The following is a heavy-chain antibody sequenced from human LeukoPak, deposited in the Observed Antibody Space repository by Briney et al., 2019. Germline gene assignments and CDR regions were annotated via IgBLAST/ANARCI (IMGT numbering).Heavy chain of an antibody. V-gene: IGHV3-66*01. CDR3: ARERDGYCGGDCYYYYGMDV. CDR2: IHTGGNT. J-gene: IGHJ6*02. CDR1: GFAVSSNY. D-gene: IGHD2-21*02. Sequence: GGSLRLSCTASGFAVSSNYINWVRQAPGKGLEWVSVIHTGGNTYYADYVKGRFTISRDNTKNTVYLQMNSLRAEDTALYYCARERDGYCGGDCYYYYGMDVWGQGTTVTVSS.